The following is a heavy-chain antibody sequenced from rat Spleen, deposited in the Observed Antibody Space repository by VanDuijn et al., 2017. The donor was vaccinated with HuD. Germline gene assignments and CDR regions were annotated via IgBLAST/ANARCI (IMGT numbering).Heavy chain of an antibody. Sequence: EVQVLESGGGLVQPGNSLKLSCATSGFTFSTAWMYWYRRFPEKRLEWVARIKAKSNNYATDYTESVKERFTISRDDSKSSIYLQMNNLKEEDTAIYYCARLRDGVMDAWGQGASVTVSS. J-gene: IGHJ4*01. CDR2: IKAKSNNYAT. D-gene: IGHD4-1*01. CDR1: GFTFSTAW. CDR3: ARLRDGVMDA. V-gene: IGHV6-6*01.